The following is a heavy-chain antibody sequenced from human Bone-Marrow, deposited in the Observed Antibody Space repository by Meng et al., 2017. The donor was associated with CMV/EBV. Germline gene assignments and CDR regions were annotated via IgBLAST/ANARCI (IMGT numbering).Heavy chain of an antibody. CDR1: GFTFSSYD. CDR3: ARAPYSSGWYSY. V-gene: IGHV3-48*03. Sequence: GGSLRLSCATSGFTFSSYDMHWVRQAPGKGLEWVSYISSSGSTIYYADSVKGRFTISRDNAKNSLYLQMNSLRAEDTAVYYCARAPYSSGWYSYWGQGTLVTVSS. CDR2: ISSSGSTI. D-gene: IGHD6-19*01. J-gene: IGHJ4*02.